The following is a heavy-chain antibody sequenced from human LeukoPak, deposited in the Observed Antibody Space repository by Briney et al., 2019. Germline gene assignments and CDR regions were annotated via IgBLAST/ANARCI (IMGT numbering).Heavy chain of an antibody. J-gene: IGHJ4*02. V-gene: IGHV1-46*01. D-gene: IGHD5-24*01. CDR2: INPSGGSP. Sequence: ASVKVSCKASGHIFTSYYIHWVRQAPGQGLEWMGIINPSGGSPSYAQTLQGRVTMTRDTSTSTVYMELSSLRSQDTAVYYCATPGGDGYNYDYWGQVTLVTVSS. CDR1: GHIFTSYY. CDR3: ATPGGDGYNYDY.